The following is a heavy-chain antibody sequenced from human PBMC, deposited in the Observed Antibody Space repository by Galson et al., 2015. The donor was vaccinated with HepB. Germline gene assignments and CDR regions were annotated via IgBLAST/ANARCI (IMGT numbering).Heavy chain of an antibody. V-gene: IGHV3-7*01. CDR1: GFTFSSYW. Sequence: SLRLSCAASGFTFSSYWMSRVRQAPGKGLEWVANIKPDGSEKYYADSVKGRFTISRDNAKNSLYLQMNSLRAEDTAVYYCARSWYCSSTSCYDFDYWGQGTLVTVSS. CDR3: ARSWYCSSTSCYDFDY. J-gene: IGHJ4*02. CDR2: IKPDGSEK. D-gene: IGHD2-2*01.